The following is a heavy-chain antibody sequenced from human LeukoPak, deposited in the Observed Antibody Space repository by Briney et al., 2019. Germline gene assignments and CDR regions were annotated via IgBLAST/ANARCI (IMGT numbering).Heavy chain of an antibody. CDR2: IYYSGST. Sequence: SQTLSLTCTVSGGSISSGGYYWSWIRQHPGKGLEWIGYIYYSGSTYYNPSLKSRVTISVDTSKNQFSLKLSSVTAADTAVYYCASIYYDPPHYFDYWGQGTLVTVFS. CDR1: GGSISSGGYY. D-gene: IGHD3-3*01. V-gene: IGHV4-31*03. CDR3: ASIYYDPPHYFDY. J-gene: IGHJ4*02.